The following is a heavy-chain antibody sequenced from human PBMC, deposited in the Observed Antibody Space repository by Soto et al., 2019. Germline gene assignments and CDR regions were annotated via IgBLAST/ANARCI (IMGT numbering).Heavy chain of an antibody. Sequence: PGGSLRLSCAASGFTFSDYYMSWIRQAPGKGLEWVSYISSSSSYTNYADSVKGRFTISRDNAKNSLYLQMNSLRAEDTAVYYCAREFGPGIAARPGGFDYWGQGTLVTVSS. D-gene: IGHD6-6*01. CDR1: GFTFSDYY. CDR2: ISSSSSYT. V-gene: IGHV3-11*06. CDR3: AREFGPGIAARPGGFDY. J-gene: IGHJ4*02.